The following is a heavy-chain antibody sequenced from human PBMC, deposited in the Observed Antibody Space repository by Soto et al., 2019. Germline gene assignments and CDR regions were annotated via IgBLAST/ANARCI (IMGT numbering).Heavy chain of an antibody. CDR2: IYSNGNT. D-gene: IGHD6-13*01. J-gene: IGHJ4*02. CDR1: GGSINTYY. Sequence: QVQLQESGPGLVKPSETLSLTCTVSGGSINTYYWNWIRQPPGKGLEWIAYIYSNGNTDSNPALEGRVNISRDTPKNQLSLELSSVTAADTAVYYCARGYHGYSYANFDYWGQGILVTVSS. V-gene: IGHV4-59*01. CDR3: ARGYHGYSYANFDY.